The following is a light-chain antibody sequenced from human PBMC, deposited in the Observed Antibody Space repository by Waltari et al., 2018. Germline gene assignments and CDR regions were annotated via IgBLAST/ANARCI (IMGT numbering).Light chain of an antibody. CDR1: SGPSSCA. CDR3: QTWGTGIHV. Sequence: QLVLTQSPSASASLGASVKLTCTLSSGPSSCAIGWHQQQPEKGPRYLMKLNSDGSHSKGDGIPDRFSGSSSGAERYLTISSLQSEDEADYYCQTWGTGIHVFGTGTKVTVL. J-gene: IGLJ1*01. V-gene: IGLV4-69*01. CDR2: LNSDGSH.